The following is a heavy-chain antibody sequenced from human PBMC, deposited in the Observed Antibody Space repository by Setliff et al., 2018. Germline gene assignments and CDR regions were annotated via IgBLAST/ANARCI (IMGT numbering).Heavy chain of an antibody. V-gene: IGHV4-4*07. CDR1: GGSISSYY. CDR2: IYTSGST. J-gene: IGHJ6*03. CDR3: ARDHGDYGYYYYYMDV. D-gene: IGHD4-17*01. Sequence: TSETLSLTCTVSGGSISSYYWSWTRQPAGKGLEWIGRIYTSGSTNYNPSLKSRVTMSVDTSKNQFSLKLSSVTAADTAVYYCARDHGDYGYYYYYMDVWGKGTTVTVS.